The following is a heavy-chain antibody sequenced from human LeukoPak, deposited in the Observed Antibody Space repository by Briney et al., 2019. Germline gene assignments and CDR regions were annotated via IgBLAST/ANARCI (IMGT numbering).Heavy chain of an antibody. CDR2: INPNSGGT. J-gene: IGHJ5*02. CDR1: GYTFTDYY. D-gene: IGHD6-13*01. V-gene: IGHV1-2*02. CDR3: AWPPQLIAAAGTYNYFDT. Sequence: ASVTVSCKASGYTFTDYYLHWVRQAPGQGLEWMGWINPNSGGTNYAQKFQGRVTMTRDTSISTAYMELTSLTSDDAAVYYCAWPPQLIAAAGTYNYFDTWGQGTLVTVSS.